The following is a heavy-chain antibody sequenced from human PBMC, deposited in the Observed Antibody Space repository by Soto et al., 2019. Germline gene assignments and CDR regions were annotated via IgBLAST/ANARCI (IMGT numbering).Heavy chain of an antibody. Sequence: SVKVSCKPSGGTFNTYAFTWVRQAPGQGLEWMGGIIPIFRTTNYAQKFQGRVTITRDTSASTAYMELSSLRSEDTAVYYCARALGVRGVIRYYYGMDVWGQGTTVTVSS. J-gene: IGHJ6*02. CDR3: ARALGVRGVIRYYYGMDV. V-gene: IGHV1-69*05. D-gene: IGHD3-10*01. CDR2: IIPIFRTT. CDR1: GGTFNTYA.